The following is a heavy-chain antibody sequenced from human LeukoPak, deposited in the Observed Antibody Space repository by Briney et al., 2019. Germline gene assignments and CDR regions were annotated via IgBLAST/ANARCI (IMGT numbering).Heavy chain of an antibody. D-gene: IGHD3-10*01. V-gene: IGHV3-48*03. CDR1: GFTFSSYE. CDR3: AKGLSASGSHFYYMDV. J-gene: IGHJ6*03. Sequence: GGSLRLSCAASGFTFSSYEMNWVRQAPGKGLEWVSYISSSGSTIYYADSVKGRFTISRDNAKNSLYLQMNSLRAEDTAVYYCAKGLSASGSHFYYMDVWGKGTTVTISS. CDR2: ISSSGSTI.